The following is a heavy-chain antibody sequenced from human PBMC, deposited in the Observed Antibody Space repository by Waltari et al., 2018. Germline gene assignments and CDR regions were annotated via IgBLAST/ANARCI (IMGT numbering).Heavy chain of an antibody. D-gene: IGHD6-19*01. CDR1: GGTFSSYT. J-gene: IGHJ4*02. CDR3: AGGDLAVAAFDY. V-gene: IGHV1-69*02. Sequence: QVQLVQSGAEVKKPGSSVKVSCKASGGTFSSYTISWVRQAPGQGLEWMGSISPSLGIANYAQKCQGRVTITADKSTSTAYMELRSLGSEDTAVYYCAGGDLAVAAFDYWGQGTLVTVSS. CDR2: ISPSLGIA.